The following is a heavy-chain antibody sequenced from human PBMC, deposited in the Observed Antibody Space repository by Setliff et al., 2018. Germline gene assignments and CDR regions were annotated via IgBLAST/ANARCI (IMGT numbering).Heavy chain of an antibody. CDR1: GGTFSYYY. J-gene: IGHJ4*02. CDR3: ARGRNIKLRLLDS. D-gene: IGHD1-20*01. Sequence: PSETLSLTCAASGGTFSYYYWTWIRQPPGKGLEWIGEINHSGSTSYNPSPESRVTISIDTSKNQFSLNLRYVTAADTGLYYCARGRNIKLRLLDSWGQGKLVTVSS. CDR2: INHSGST. V-gene: IGHV4-34*01.